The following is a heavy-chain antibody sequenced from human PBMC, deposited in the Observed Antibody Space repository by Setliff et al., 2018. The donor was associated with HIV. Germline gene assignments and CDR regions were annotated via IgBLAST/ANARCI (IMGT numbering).Heavy chain of an antibody. CDR3: ARDRSPYYYGLESTPIYTDYFDY. CDR1: GSSVTSYG. J-gene: IGHJ4*02. Sequence: PGGSLRLSCEVTGSSVTSYGIHWVRQAPGKGLEWVAVIWYDGTNKYYIDSVKGRFTISRDTSMNTVYLDMNGLRAEDTALYYCARDRSPYYYGLESTPIYTDYFDYWGQGTLVTVSS. CDR2: IWYDGTNK. D-gene: IGHD3-10*01. V-gene: IGHV3-33*08.